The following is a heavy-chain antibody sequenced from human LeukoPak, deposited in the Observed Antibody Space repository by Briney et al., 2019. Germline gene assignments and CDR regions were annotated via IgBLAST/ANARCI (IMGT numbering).Heavy chain of an antibody. V-gene: IGHV3-7*03. D-gene: IGHD1-1*01. CDR1: GFTFSSYW. Sequence: GGSLRLSCAASGFTFSSYWMSWVRQAPGKGLEWVANIKQDGSEKYYVDSVKGRFTISRDNAKNSLYLQMNSLRAEDTALYYCAKDFASFATNYYYYYGMDVWGQGTTVTVSS. J-gene: IGHJ6*02. CDR3: AKDFASFATNYYYYYGMDV. CDR2: IKQDGSEK.